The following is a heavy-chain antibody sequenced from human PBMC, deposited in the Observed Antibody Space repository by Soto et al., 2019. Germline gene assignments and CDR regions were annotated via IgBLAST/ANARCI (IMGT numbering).Heavy chain of an antibody. J-gene: IGHJ3*02. CDR2: ISGSGGST. CDR1: GFTFSSYA. Sequence: GGSLRLSCAASGFTFSSYAMSWVRQAPGKGLEWVSAISGSGGSTYYADSVKGRFTISRDNSKNTLYLQMNSLRAEDTAVYYCATRDYYDSSGYSRSPASYAFDIWGQGTMVTVSS. D-gene: IGHD3-22*01. V-gene: IGHV3-23*01. CDR3: ATRDYYDSSGYSRSPASYAFDI.